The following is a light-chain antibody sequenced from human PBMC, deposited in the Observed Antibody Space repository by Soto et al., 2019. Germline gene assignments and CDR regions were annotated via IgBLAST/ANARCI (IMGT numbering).Light chain of an antibody. Sequence: QAVVTQPPSVSGAPGQRVTISCTGSSSNIGAGYDVRWYQQLPGTAPKLLIYGNSNRPSGVPDRFSGSKSGTSASLAITGLQAEDEADYYCQSFDSSLSWVFGGGTKLTVL. J-gene: IGLJ3*02. CDR3: QSFDSSLSWV. V-gene: IGLV1-40*01. CDR1: SSNIGAGYD. CDR2: GNS.